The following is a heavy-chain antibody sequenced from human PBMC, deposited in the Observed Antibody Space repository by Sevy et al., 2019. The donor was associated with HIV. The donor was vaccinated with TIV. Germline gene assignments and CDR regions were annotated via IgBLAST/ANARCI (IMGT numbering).Heavy chain of an antibody. D-gene: IGHD4-17*01. CDR1: GYSFTNYW. CDR2: IYPGDSDT. V-gene: IGHV5-51*01. J-gene: IGHJ6*02. Sequence: GESLKISCKGSGYSFTNYWVGWVPQVPGKGLEWMGIIYPGDSDTRYSPSFRGQVTISADRSTSTAYLQWSTLKASDTAMYYCSRQSTVTSQFGMDVWGQGTTVTVSS. CDR3: SRQSTVTSQFGMDV.